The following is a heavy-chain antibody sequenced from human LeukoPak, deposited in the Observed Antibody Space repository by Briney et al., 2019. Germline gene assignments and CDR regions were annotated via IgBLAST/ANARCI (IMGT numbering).Heavy chain of an antibody. CDR3: ARVLYDSSGPLDY. CDR1: GGSFSGYY. J-gene: IGHJ4*02. Sequence: SETLPLTCAVYGGSFSGYYWSWIRQPPGKGLEWIGEINHSGSTNCNPSLKSQVTISVDTSKNQFSLKLSSVTAADTAVYYCARVLYDSSGPLDYWGQGTLVTVSS. D-gene: IGHD3-22*01. V-gene: IGHV4-34*01. CDR2: INHSGST.